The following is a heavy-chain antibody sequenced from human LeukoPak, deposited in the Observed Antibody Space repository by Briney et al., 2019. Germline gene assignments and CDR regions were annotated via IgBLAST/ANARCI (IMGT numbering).Heavy chain of an antibody. CDR3: ARYPRAARAFDY. D-gene: IGHD6-6*01. V-gene: IGHV1-8*01. Sequence: ASVKVSCKASGYTFTSYDINWVRQATGQGLEWMGWMNPNSGNTGHAQKFQGRVTMTRNTSISTAYMELSSLRSEDPAVYYCARYPRAARAFDYSGQGTLVTVSS. CDR2: MNPNSGNT. J-gene: IGHJ4*02. CDR1: GYTFTSYD.